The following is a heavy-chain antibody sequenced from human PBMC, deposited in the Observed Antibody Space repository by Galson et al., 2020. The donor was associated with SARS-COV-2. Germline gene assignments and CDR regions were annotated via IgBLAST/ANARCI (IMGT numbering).Heavy chain of an antibody. CDR2: IYNNERT. J-gene: IGHJ5*02. CDR3: AREIAYCGSDCYSRFDP. D-gene: IGHD2-21*02. CDR1: GGSIRSGDHY. Sequence: ETSETLSLTCTVAGGSIRSGDHYWSWIRQHPGKGLEWIGYIYNNERTYYNPPLKGRLTISADTSTNQFSLKLTSVTAADTAVYYCAREIAYCGSDCYSRFDPWGQGTLVTVSS. V-gene: IGHV4-31*03.